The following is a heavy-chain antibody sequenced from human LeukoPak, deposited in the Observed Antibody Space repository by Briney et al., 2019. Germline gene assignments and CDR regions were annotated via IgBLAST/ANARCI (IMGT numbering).Heavy chain of an antibody. Sequence: GGPLRLSCAASVFTFRKAWISWVRQAPGKGLEWAGGIQSKTDTWKTDSAAPVYAIFTISRDDSQNTLYLKMSSLKTDDTAVYYCAREVMYNFDYWGQGTLVTVSS. D-gene: IGHD1-1*01. J-gene: IGHJ4*02. CDR3: AREVMYNFDY. CDR2: IQSKTDTWKT. V-gene: IGHV3-15*01. CDR1: VFTFRKAW.